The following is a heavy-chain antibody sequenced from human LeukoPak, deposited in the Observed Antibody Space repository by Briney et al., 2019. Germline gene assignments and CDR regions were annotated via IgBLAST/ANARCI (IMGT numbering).Heavy chain of an antibody. Sequence: GGSLRLSCAASGFTFSSYWMSWVRQAPGMGLEWVANIKQDGSEKFYVDPVKGRFTISRDNAKNSLYLQMNSLRAEDTAVYYCCLETTYYHYYMDVWGKGTTVTVSS. CDR3: CLETTYYHYYMDV. J-gene: IGHJ6*03. CDR2: IKQDGSEK. D-gene: IGHD4-17*01. CDR1: GFTFSSYW. V-gene: IGHV3-7*01.